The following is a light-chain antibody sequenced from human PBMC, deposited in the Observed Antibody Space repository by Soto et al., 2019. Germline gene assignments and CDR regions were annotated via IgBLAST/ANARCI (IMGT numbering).Light chain of an antibody. CDR1: SGHSSYA. CDR2: VSSDGSL. Sequence: QPVLTQSPSASASLGASVKLTCTLSSGHSSYAIAWHQQQSEKGPRYLMKVSSDGSLSKGDGIPDRFSGSSSGAERYLTISSLQSEDVCDYYCQTWGTGIQVFGGGTKLTVL. V-gene: IGLV4-69*01. J-gene: IGLJ2*01. CDR3: QTWGTGIQV.